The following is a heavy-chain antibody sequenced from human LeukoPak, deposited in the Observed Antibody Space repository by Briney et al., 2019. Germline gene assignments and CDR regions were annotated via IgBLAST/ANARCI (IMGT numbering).Heavy chain of an antibody. V-gene: IGHV4-4*07. CDR3: AREGSMTARPFVSIDY. Sequence: SETLSLTCTVSGGSISTYYWSWIRQPAGKGLEWIGRIHTSGNTDYNPSLKSRVTMSVDTSKNQFSLKLSSVTAADTAVYYCAREGSMTARPFVSIDYWGQGTLLTISS. CDR2: IHTSGNT. CDR1: GGSISTYY. D-gene: IGHD6-6*01. J-gene: IGHJ4*02.